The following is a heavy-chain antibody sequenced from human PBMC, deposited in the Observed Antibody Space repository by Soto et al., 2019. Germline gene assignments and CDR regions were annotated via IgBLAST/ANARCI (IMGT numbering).Heavy chain of an antibody. Sequence: QLQLQESGSRLVKSSQTLSLTCTVSGDSMTSGDYSWSWIRQPPGKGLEWLGYIYRTGNTHYSPSLKSLVSISQDRSKNLFSLELTSVTAADTAVYYCARGDYQYSIDYWGQGTLVTVSS. CDR3: ARGDYQYSIDY. J-gene: IGHJ4*02. CDR1: GDSMTSGDYS. CDR2: IYRTGNT. D-gene: IGHD2-2*01. V-gene: IGHV4-30-2*01.